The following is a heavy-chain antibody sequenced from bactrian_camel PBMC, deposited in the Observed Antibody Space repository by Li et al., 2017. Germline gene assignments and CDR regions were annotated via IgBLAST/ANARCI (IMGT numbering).Heavy chain of an antibody. D-gene: IGHD7*01. CDR1: GYTGGTYC. CDR3: AAGAARVTCSGGPSTDERNFAY. Sequence: HVQLVESGGGSVQAGGSLRLICTAAGYTGGTYCMAWFRQGVGKEREGVVVIGRDGTTRYADSVRGRFTISSDKSMSFLYLQMNSLKSEDTAMYYCAAGAARVTCSGGPSTDERNFAYWGQGTQVTVS. V-gene: IGHV3S55*01. J-gene: IGHJ6*01. CDR2: IGRDGTT.